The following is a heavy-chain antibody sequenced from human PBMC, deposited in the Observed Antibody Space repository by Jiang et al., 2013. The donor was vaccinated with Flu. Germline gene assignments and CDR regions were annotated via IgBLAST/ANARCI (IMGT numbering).Heavy chain of an antibody. CDR2: IRSKANSYAT. CDR3: TRPYDSSGYYYTDAFDI. J-gene: IGHJ3*02. V-gene: IGHV3-73*02. Sequence: SGGGLVQPGGSLKLSCAASGFTFSGSAMHWVRQASGKGLEWVGRIRSKANSYATAYAASVKGRFTISRDDSKNTAYLQMNSLKTEDTAVYYCTRPYDSSGYYYTDAFDIWGQGTMVTVSS. D-gene: IGHD3-22*01. CDR1: GFTFSGSA.